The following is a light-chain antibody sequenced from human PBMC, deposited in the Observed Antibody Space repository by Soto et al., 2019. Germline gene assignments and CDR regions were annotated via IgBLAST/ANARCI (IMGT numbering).Light chain of an antibody. CDR3: QQYYSSPVT. CDR1: QSLVHSSNNKNY. J-gene: IGKJ4*01. V-gene: IGKV4-1*01. CDR2: WAS. Sequence: DIVMTQSPDSLAVSPGERATINCKSSQSLVHSSNNKNYLIWYQQKPGQPPKLLIYWASTRESGVPERFSGSGSGTDFTLTISSLQTEDAAVYFCQQYYSSPVTFGAGTKVEIK.